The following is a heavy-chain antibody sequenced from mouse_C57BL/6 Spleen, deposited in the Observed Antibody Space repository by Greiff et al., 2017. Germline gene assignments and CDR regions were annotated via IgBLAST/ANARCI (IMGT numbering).Heavy chain of an antibody. CDR2: IYPGGGYT. CDR3: ARSITVPYAMEY. Sequence: QVQLQQSGAELVRPGTSVKMSCKASGYTFTNYWIGWAKQRPGHGLEWIGDIYPGGGYTNYNEKFKGKATLTADKSSSTAYMQFSSLTSQDSAIYYCARSITVPYAMEYWGQRTSVTVSS. J-gene: IGHJ4*01. CDR1: GYTFTNYW. V-gene: IGHV1-63*01. D-gene: IGHD1-1*01.